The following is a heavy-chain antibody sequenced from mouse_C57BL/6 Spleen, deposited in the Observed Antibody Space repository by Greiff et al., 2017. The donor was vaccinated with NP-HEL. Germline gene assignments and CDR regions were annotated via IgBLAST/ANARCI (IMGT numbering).Heavy chain of an antibody. V-gene: IGHV10-3*01. CDR2: IRSKSSNYAT. D-gene: IGHD4-1*01. J-gene: IGHJ3*01. CDR3: VREGTGGACFAY. CDR1: GFTFNTYA. Sequence: DVMLVESGGGLVQPKGSLKLSCAASGFTFNTYAMHWVRQAPGKGLEWVARIRSKSSNYATYYADSVKDRFTISRDDSQSMLYLQMNNLKTEDTAMYYCVREGTGGACFAYWGQGTLVTVSA.